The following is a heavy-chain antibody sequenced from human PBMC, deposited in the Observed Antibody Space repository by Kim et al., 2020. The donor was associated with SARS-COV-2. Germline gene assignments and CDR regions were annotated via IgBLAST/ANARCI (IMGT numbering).Heavy chain of an antibody. V-gene: IGHV3-23*01. CDR3: AKRYPHDY. J-gene: IGHJ4*02. CDR2: GGRT. Sequence: GGRTYDADSVKGRFTISRDNSKNTLYLQMNSLRAEDTAVYYCAKRYPHDYWGQGTLVTVSS. D-gene: IGHD1-1*01.